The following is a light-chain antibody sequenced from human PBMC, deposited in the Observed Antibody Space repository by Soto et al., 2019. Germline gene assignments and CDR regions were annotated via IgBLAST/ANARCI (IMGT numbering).Light chain of an antibody. CDR3: TAWDDSLNGRV. CDR2: SND. Sequence: QSVLTQPPSASGTPGQRVTFSCSGSTSNIGSNAVNWYQQLPATAPKLLIYSNDRRPSGVPDRFSGSKSGTSASLAISGLQSEDEADYYCTAWDDSLNGRVFGGGTKLTVL. J-gene: IGLJ3*02. V-gene: IGLV1-44*01. CDR1: TSNIGSNA.